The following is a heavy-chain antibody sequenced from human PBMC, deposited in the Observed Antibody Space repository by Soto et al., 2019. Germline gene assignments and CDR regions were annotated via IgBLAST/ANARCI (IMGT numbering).Heavy chain of an antibody. Sequence: PSETLSLTCAVYGGSFSGYYWSWIRQPPGKGLEWIGEINHSGSTNYNPSLKSRVTISVDTSKNQFSLKLSSVTAADTAVYYCARGHYIAVAGTKTYYYDMDGWGKGTTVTVSS. CDR3: ARGHYIAVAGTKTYYYDMDG. D-gene: IGHD6-19*01. V-gene: IGHV4-34*01. CDR2: INHSGST. J-gene: IGHJ6*03. CDR1: GGSFSGYY.